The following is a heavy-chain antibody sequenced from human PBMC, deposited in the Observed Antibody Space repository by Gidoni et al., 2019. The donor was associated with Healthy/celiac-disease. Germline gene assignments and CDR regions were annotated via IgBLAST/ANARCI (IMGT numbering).Heavy chain of an antibody. D-gene: IGHD1-26*01. V-gene: IGHV4-39*01. J-gene: IGHJ4*02. CDR3: AENSGSYLAFDY. CDR1: GGSISSSSYY. CDR2: IYYSGST. Sequence: QPQLQESGPGLVKSSETLSLTCTVSGGSISSSSYYWGWIRQPPGKGLEWIGSIYYSGSTYYNPSLKSRVTISVDTSKNQFSLKLSSVTAADTAVYYCAENSGSYLAFDYWGQGTLVTVSS.